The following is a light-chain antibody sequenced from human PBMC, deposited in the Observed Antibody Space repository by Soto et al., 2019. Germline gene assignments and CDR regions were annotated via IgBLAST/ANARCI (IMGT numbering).Light chain of an antibody. CDR2: GAS. CDR1: QGINNY. Sequence: DIQMTQSPSSLSASVGDRVTITCRASQGINNYLAWYQQKPGKVPKLLIYGASTLQSGVPSRFSGSGSGTDFTLIIIILQPEDVATYYCQKYNSSPWTFGQGTKVDIK. CDR3: QKYNSSPWT. V-gene: IGKV1-27*01. J-gene: IGKJ1*01.